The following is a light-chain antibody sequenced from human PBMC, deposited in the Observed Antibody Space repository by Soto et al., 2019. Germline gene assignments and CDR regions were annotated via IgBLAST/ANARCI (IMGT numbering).Light chain of an antibody. V-gene: IGLV2-14*01. CDR1: TSDVGGYKY. CDR2: VVS. Sequence: QSALTQPASVSGSPGQSITISCTGTTSDVGGYKYVSWYQQHPDKAPKLMIYVVSNRPSGVSNRFSGSKSGNTASLTISGLQAEDEAVYSCGSYTSSDTPYVFGTGTKVTVL. CDR3: GSYTSSDTPYV. J-gene: IGLJ1*01.